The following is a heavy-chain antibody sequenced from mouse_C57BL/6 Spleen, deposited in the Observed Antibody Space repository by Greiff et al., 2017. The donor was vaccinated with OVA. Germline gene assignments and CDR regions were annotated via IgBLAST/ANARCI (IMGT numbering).Heavy chain of an antibody. D-gene: IGHD1-1*01. J-gene: IGHJ3*01. CDR2: INPSTGGT. Sequence: EVQLQQPGAELVRPGSSVKISCKASGYSFTGYYMNWVKQSPEKSLEWIGEINPSTGGTTYNQKFKAKATLTVDKSSSTAYMQLKSLTSEDSAVYYCARSPKIYGSSYAWFAYWGQGTLVTVSA. V-gene: IGHV1-42*01. CDR1: GYSFTGYY. CDR3: ARSPKIYGSSYAWFAY.